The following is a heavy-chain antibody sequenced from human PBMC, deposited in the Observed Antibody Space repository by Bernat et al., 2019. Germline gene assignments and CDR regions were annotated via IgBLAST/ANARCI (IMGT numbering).Heavy chain of an antibody. D-gene: IGHD6-19*01. J-gene: IGHJ3*02. V-gene: IGHV1-3*01. Sequence: QVQLVQSGAEVKKPGASVKVSCKASGYTFTSYAMHWVRQAPGQRLEWMGWINAGNGNTKYSQKFQGRVTITRDTSASTAYMELSSLRSEDTAVYYCAREAVAGDAFDIWGQGKMVTVSS. CDR1: GYTFTSYA. CDR2: INAGNGNT. CDR3: AREAVAGDAFDI.